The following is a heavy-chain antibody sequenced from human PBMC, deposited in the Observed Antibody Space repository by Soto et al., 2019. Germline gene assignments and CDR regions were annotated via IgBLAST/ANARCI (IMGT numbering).Heavy chain of an antibody. Sequence: QLQLQESGPGLVKPSETLSLSCSVSGDSIRNRNYYWAWIRQPPGKGLEWIVSRYDDASTFYNPSLKRRVTISIDTSKKQLSLKVTSVTAADTAVYYCARGIYLCTSGYYLDFWGQGTLVTVSS. J-gene: IGHJ4*02. D-gene: IGHD3-22*01. V-gene: IGHV4-39*01. CDR1: GDSIRNRNYY. CDR3: ARGIYLCTSGYYLDF. CDR2: RYDDAST.